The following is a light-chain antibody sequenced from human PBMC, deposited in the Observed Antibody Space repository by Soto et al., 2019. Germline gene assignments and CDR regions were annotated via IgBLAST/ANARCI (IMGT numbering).Light chain of an antibody. CDR3: QQYGNTPQT. CDR2: GAS. CDR1: QSLSNNIN. J-gene: IGKJ1*01. Sequence: EIVFAHSPRTLSLSRGERATLSCRASQSLSNNINLAWYQQKPGQPPRSLIYGASSRATGITTRFSGSGSGTAFTLTISRLEPADFAVYYCQQYGNTPQTFGQGTKVDI. V-gene: IGKV3-20*01.